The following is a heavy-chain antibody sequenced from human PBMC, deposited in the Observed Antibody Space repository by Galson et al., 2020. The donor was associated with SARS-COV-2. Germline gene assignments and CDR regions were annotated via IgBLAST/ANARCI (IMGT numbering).Heavy chain of an antibody. V-gene: IGHV1-18*04. D-gene: IGHD4-17*01. CDR1: GYTFTSYG. Sequence: ASVKVSCKASGYTFTSYGISWVRQAPGQGLEWMGWISAYNGNTNYAQKLQGSVTMTTDTSTSTAYMELRSLRSDDTAVYYCARVRGGAATTVTSSALFDYWGQGTLVTVSS. CDR3: ARVRGGAATTVTSSALFDY. CDR2: ISAYNGNT. J-gene: IGHJ4*02.